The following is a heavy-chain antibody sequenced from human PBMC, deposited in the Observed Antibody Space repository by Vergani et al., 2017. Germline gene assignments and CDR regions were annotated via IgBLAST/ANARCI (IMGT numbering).Heavy chain of an antibody. CDR2: ISSSGSTI. J-gene: IGHJ4*02. V-gene: IGHV3-11*04. CDR1: GGSFSGYY. Sequence: QVQLQQWGAGLLKPSETLSLTCAVYGGSFSGYYWSWVRQAPGKGLEWVSYISSSGSTIYYADSVKGRFTISRDNAKNSLYLQMNSLRAEDTAVYYCARADDYGGNWDYFDYWGQGTLVTVSS. CDR3: ARADDYGGNWDYFDY. D-gene: IGHD4-23*01.